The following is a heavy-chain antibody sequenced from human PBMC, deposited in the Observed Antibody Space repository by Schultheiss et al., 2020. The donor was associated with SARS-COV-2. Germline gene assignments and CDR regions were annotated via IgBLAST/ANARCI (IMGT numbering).Heavy chain of an antibody. V-gene: IGHV3-30*12. D-gene: IGHD6-13*01. CDR2: ISYDGSNK. CDR3: AKDLVYSSSY. Sequence: GGSLRLSCAASGFSFSFYGMHWVRQAPGKGLEWVAVISYDGSNKYYADSVKGRFTISRDNSKNTLYLQMNSLRAEDTAVYYCAKDLVYSSSYWGQGTLVTVSS. J-gene: IGHJ4*02. CDR1: GFSFSFYG.